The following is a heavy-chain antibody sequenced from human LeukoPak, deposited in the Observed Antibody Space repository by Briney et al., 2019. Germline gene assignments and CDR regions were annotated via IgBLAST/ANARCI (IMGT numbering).Heavy chain of an antibody. D-gene: IGHD3-10*01. CDR1: GGPISSYY. CDR2: IYYSGST. Sequence: SETLSLTCTVSGGPISSYYWSWIRQPPGKGLEWIGYIYYSGSTNYNPSLKSRVTISVDTSKNQFSLKLSSVTAADTAVYYCAREKVYGSGIYYYYGMDVWGQGTTVTVSS. CDR3: AREKVYGSGIYYYYGMDV. J-gene: IGHJ6*02. V-gene: IGHV4-59*01.